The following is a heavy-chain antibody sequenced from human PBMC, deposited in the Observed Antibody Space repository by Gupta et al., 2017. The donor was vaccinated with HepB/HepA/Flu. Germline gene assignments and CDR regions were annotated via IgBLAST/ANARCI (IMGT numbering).Heavy chain of an antibody. CDR1: VGSISSSSYY. D-gene: IGHD6-13*01. V-gene: IGHV4-39*01. CDR3: ARQEIAAAGRYFDL. Sequence: QLQLQESGPERGRPSETRSLTCTVSVGSISSSSYYWGWIRQPQGKGLEWIGSIYYSGSTFYNPSLKSRVTISVDTSKNQFSLKLSSVTAADTAVYYCARQEIAAAGRYFDLWGRGTLVTVSS. J-gene: IGHJ2*01. CDR2: IYYSGST.